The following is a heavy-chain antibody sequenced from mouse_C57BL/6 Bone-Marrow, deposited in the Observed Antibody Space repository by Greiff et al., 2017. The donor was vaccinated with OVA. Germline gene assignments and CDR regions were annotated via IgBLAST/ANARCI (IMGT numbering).Heavy chain of an antibody. Sequence: VQLQQSGPELVKPGASVKISCKASGYAFSSSWMNWVKQRPGQGLEWIGRIYPGDGDTNYNGKFKGKATLTADKSASTAYMQLSSLTSEDSAVYFCARHADGYYASYFDYWGQGTTLTVSS. CDR1: GYAFSSSW. D-gene: IGHD2-3*01. V-gene: IGHV1-82*01. CDR3: ARHADGYYASYFDY. J-gene: IGHJ2*01. CDR2: IYPGDGDT.